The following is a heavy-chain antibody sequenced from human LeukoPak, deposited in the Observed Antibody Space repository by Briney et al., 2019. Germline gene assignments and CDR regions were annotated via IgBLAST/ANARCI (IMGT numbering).Heavy chain of an antibody. Sequence: PGGSLRLPCAASGFIFSTYAMHWVRQAPGKGLEWVAAMSKDGSKEYYADSVKGRFTISRDNSKSTLDLQMNSLRAEDTAVYYCAREAKGLSIDYWGQGTLVTVSS. V-gene: IGHV3-30*01. CDR3: AREAKGLSIDY. CDR2: MSKDGSKE. CDR1: GFIFSTYA. J-gene: IGHJ4*02.